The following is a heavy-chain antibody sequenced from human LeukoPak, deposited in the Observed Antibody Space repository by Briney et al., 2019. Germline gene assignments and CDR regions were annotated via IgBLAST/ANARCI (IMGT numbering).Heavy chain of an antibody. CDR3: ARDRLGGYSYVY. D-gene: IGHD5-12*01. Sequence: PSETLSLTCTVSGGSISSGDYYWSWIRRPPGTGLEWIGYIYYSGSTYYNPSLKSRVSISIDTSKNQFSLKLSSVTAADTAVYYCARDRLGGYSYVYWSQGSLVTVSS. V-gene: IGHV4-30-4*02. CDR2: IYYSGST. CDR1: GGSISSGDYY. J-gene: IGHJ4*02.